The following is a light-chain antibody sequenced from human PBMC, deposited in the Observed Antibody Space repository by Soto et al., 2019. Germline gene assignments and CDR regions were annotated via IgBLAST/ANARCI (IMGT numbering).Light chain of an antibody. Sequence: EIVLTQSPATLSLSPGERATLSCRASQSVSSYLAWYQQKPGQAPRLLIYDASNRATGIPARFSGSGSGTDYTLTISSLEPEEFAVYYCQLSGAFGQGTKLEIK. J-gene: IGKJ2*01. V-gene: IGKV3-11*01. CDR1: QSVSSY. CDR2: DAS. CDR3: QLSGA.